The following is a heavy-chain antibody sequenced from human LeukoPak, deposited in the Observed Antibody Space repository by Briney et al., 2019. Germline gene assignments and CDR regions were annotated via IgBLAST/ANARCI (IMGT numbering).Heavy chain of an antibody. Sequence: SETLSLTCTVSGGSISSSSYYWGWIRQPPGKGLEWIGSIYYSGSTYYNPSLKSRVTISVDTSKNQFSLKLSSVTAADTAVYYCARVRSVARTSDYWGQGTLVTVSS. CDR1: GGSISSSSYY. D-gene: IGHD6-19*01. CDR2: IYYSGST. J-gene: IGHJ4*02. V-gene: IGHV4-39*01. CDR3: ARVRSVARTSDY.